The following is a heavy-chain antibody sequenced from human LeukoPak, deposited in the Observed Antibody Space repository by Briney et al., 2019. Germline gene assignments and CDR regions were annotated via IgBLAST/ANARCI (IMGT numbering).Heavy chain of an antibody. V-gene: IGHV1-18*04. D-gene: IGHD3-9*01. J-gene: IGHJ5*02. CDR3: ARYFDWTKRGFDP. Sequence: ASVKVSCKASGYTFADYYIHYVRQAPGQGLEWMGWISAYNGNTNYAQKLQGRVTMTTDTSTSTAYMELRSLRSDDTAVYYCARYFDWTKRGFDPWGQGTLVTVSS. CDR1: GYTFADYY. CDR2: ISAYNGNT.